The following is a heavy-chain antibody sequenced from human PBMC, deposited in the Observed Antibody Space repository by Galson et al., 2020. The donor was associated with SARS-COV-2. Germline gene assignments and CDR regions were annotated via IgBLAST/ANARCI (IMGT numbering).Heavy chain of an antibody. D-gene: IGHD6-13*01. J-gene: IGHJ4*02. CDR1: GFTFDDYA. CDR2: ITWNSGKI. Sequence: QAGGSLRLSCAASGFTFDDYAMHWVRQVPGKGLEWVSGITWNSGKIGYADSVKGRFTISRDNAKNSLYLEMNSLRTEDTAFYYCAKGAAAESYCEYWGQGALVTVSS. V-gene: IGHV3-9*01. CDR3: AKGAAAESYCEY.